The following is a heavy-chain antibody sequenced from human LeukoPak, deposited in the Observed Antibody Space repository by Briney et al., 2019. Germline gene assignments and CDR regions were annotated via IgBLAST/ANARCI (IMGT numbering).Heavy chain of an antibody. V-gene: IGHV3-23*01. CDR3: AKNGIRGDSTRSSSATQVDI. D-gene: IGHD2-21*02. J-gene: IGHJ3*02. Sequence: PGGSLRLSCAASGFTYTSYAMSWVRQAPGKGLEWVSSISSVGSTYYADSLKGRFTISRDNSKITMYLKMNSLRAEDTAVYHCAKNGIRGDSTRSSSATQVDIWGQGTMVTVSS. CDR1: GFTYTSYA. CDR2: ISSVGST.